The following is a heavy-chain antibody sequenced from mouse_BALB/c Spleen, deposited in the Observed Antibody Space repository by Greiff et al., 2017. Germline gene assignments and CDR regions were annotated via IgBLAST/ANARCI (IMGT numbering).Heavy chain of an antibody. CDR3: ARGDYYGSRERGFAY. D-gene: IGHD1-1*01. CDR2: IDPSDSET. CDR1: GYTFTSYW. V-gene: IGHV1-61*01. Sequence: QVQLQQSGAELVRPGASVKLSCKASGYTFTSYWMNWVKQRPGQGLEWIGMIDPSDSETHYNQMFKDKATLTVDKSSSTAYMQLSSLTSEDSAVYYCARGDYYGSRERGFAYWGQGTLVTVSA. J-gene: IGHJ3*01.